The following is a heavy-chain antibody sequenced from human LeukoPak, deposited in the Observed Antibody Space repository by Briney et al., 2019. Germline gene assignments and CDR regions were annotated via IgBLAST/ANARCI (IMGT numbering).Heavy chain of an antibody. J-gene: IGHJ3*02. CDR1: GGSISSSSYY. D-gene: IGHD6-19*01. Sequence: SETLSLTCTVSGGSISSSSYYWGWIRQPPGKGLEWIGSIYYNGDTYYNPSLKSRITISVDTSMNQFSLKLSSVTAADTAVYYCARNQAVAANRGAFDIWGQGTMVTVSS. V-gene: IGHV4-39*01. CDR2: IYYNGDT. CDR3: ARNQAVAANRGAFDI.